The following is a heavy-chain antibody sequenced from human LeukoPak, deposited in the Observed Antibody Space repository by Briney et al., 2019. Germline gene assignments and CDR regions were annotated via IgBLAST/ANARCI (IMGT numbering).Heavy chain of an antibody. CDR3: AKDQDIVVVVADYGMDV. CDR1: GFTFSSYA. CDR2: ISGSGGST. D-gene: IGHD2-15*01. J-gene: IGHJ6*02. Sequence: GGSLRLSCAASGFTFSSYAMSWVRQAPGKGLEWVSAISGSGGSTYYPDSVEGRFTISRDNSKNTLYLQMNSLRAEDTAIYYCAKDQDIVVVVADYGMDVWGQGTTVTVSS. V-gene: IGHV3-23*01.